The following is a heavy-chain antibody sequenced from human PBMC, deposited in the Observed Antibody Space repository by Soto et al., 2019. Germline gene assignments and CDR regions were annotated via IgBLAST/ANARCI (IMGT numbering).Heavy chain of an antibody. V-gene: IGHV4-39*01. Sequence: SETLSLTCTVSGGSISSSSYYWGWIRQPPGKGLEWIGSIYYSGSTYYNPSLKSRVTISVDTSKNQFSLKLSSVTAADTAVYYCASSLWFGDPSRMDVWGQGTTVTVSS. CDR1: GGSISSSSYY. CDR3: ASSLWFGDPSRMDV. CDR2: IYYSGST. J-gene: IGHJ6*02. D-gene: IGHD3-10*01.